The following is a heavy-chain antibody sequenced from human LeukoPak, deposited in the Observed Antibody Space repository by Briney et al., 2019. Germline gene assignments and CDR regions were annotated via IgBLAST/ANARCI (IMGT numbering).Heavy chain of an antibody. CDR3: IRSSGFPEY. J-gene: IGHJ4*02. CDR1: GFTLSNYW. CDR2: ITSDGSST. Sequence: GGSLRLSCAASGFTLSNYWMHWVRQAPGKGLVWVSRITSDGSSTNYADSVKGRFTISRDKAKNTLYLQINSLTAEDTAVYYSIRSSGFPEYWGQGTLVTVSS. V-gene: IGHV3-74*01. D-gene: IGHD3-22*01.